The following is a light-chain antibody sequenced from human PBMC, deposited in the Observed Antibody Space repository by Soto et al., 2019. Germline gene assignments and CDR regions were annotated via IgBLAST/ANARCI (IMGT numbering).Light chain of an antibody. J-gene: IGKJ4*01. CDR3: LQDYTYPLT. V-gene: IGKV1-6*01. Sequence: AIQLTQSPSSLSASVGDRVAITCRASQGIRNDLGWYQQRPGTAPKLLIYAASNLQNGVPSRFSSSGSGTDFTLTISSLQPEDIATYYCLQDYTYPLTFGGGTKVEIK. CDR1: QGIRND. CDR2: AAS.